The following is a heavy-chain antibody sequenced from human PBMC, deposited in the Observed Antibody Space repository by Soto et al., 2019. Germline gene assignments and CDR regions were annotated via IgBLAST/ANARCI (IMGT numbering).Heavy chain of an antibody. CDR1: GFTFSSYA. D-gene: IGHD5-12*01. J-gene: IGHJ2*01. CDR3: ARPLWRDGYNWGYFDL. V-gene: IGHV3-30-3*01. Sequence: QVQLVESGGGVVQPGRSLRLSCAASGFTFSSYAMHWVRQAPDKGLEWVAVISYDGSNKYYADSVKGRFTISRDNSKNTLDLQMNSLRAEDTAVYYCARPLWRDGYNWGYFDLWGRGTLVTVSS. CDR2: ISYDGSNK.